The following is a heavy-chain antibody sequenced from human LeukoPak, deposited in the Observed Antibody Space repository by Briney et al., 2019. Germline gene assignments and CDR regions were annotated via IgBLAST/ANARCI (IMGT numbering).Heavy chain of an antibody. J-gene: IGHJ3*02. V-gene: IGHV4-59*08. Sequence: RPSETLSLTCTVSGGSISSYYWSWIRQPPGKGLEWIGYIHYSGSTNYNPSLKSRVTISLDTSKNQFSLKLNSVTAADTAVYYCASWLGAAFDIWGQGTMVTVSS. D-gene: IGHD5-12*01. CDR1: GGSISSYY. CDR2: IHYSGST. CDR3: ASWLGAAFDI.